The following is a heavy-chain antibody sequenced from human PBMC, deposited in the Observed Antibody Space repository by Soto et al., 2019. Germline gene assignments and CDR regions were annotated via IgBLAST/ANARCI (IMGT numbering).Heavy chain of an antibody. J-gene: IGHJ4*02. V-gene: IGHV1-46*03. CDR3: ARIGYCSSTSCSFDY. Sequence: ASVKVSCKASGGTFSSYAISWVRQAPGQGLEWMGIINPSGGSTSYAQKFQGRVTMTRDTSTSTVYMELSSLRSEDTAVYYCARIGYCSSTSCSFDYRGQGTLVTAPQ. CDR2: INPSGGST. CDR1: GGTFSSYA. D-gene: IGHD2-2*01.